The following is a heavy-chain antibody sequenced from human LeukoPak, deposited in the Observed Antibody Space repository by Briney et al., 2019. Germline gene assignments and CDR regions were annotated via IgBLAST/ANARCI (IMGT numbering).Heavy chain of an antibody. V-gene: IGHV4-34*01. CDR3: ARFGPARPYYYGSGSTTPDY. Sequence: SETLSLTCAVYGGSFSGYYWSWIRQPPGKGLEWIGEINHSGSTNYNPSLKSRVTISVDTSKNQFSLKLSSVTAADTAAYYCARFGPARPYYYGSGSTTPDYWGQGTLVTVSS. CDR2: INHSGST. J-gene: IGHJ4*02. D-gene: IGHD3-10*01. CDR1: GGSFSGYY.